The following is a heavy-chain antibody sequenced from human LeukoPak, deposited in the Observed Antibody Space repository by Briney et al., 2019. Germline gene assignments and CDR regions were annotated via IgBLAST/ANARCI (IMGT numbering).Heavy chain of an antibody. CDR2: FYARGIT. D-gene: IGHD6-13*01. CDR3: ARARFRTVGSSWPPDWFDP. J-gene: IGHJ5*02. V-gene: IGHV4-4*07. CDR1: GGSISNYY. Sequence: SETLSLTCTVSGGSISNYYWSWIRQPAGKGLEWIGRFYARGITNYNPSLKSRVTMSVDTSKNQLSLKLTSVTAADTAVYYCARARFRTVGSSWPPDWFDPWGQGTLVTVSS.